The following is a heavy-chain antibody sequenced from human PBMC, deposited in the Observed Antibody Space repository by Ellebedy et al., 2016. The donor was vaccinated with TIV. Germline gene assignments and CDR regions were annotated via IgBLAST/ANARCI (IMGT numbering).Heavy chain of an antibody. Sequence: SETLSLXCTVSGGSISSSGYYWGWLRQPPGKGLQWIGSIFYSGNTYYNPSLKSRVTLSIDTSKNQFSLRLNSLTAADTAIYHCARDLAMIRGVIQSHFDPWGQGTLVTVSS. V-gene: IGHV4-39*07. CDR2: IFYSGNT. CDR3: ARDLAMIRGVIQSHFDP. D-gene: IGHD3-10*01. J-gene: IGHJ5*02. CDR1: GGSISSSGYY.